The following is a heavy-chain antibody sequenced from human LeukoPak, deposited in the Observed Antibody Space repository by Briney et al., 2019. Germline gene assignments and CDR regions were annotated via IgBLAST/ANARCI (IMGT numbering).Heavy chain of an antibody. CDR1: GYTFTCYY. Sequence: ASVKVSCKASGYTFTCYYMHWVRQAPGQGLEWMGWINPNSGGTNCAQKFQGRVTMTRDTSISTAYMELSRLRSDDTAVYYCARTGPQLVRYFDYWGQGTLVTVSS. CDR3: ARTGPQLVRYFDY. J-gene: IGHJ4*02. D-gene: IGHD6-13*01. V-gene: IGHV1-2*02. CDR2: INPNSGGT.